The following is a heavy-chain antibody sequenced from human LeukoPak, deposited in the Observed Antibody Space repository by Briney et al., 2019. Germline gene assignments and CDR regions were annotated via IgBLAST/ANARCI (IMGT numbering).Heavy chain of an antibody. CDR2: INSDGSST. CDR1: GFTFSSYW. Sequence: GGSLRLSCAASGFTFSSYWMHWVRQAPGKGLVWVSRINSDGSSTSYADSVKGRFTISRDNAKNTLYLQMNSPRAEDTAVYYCARGVTGEYYFDYWGQGTLVTVSS. V-gene: IGHV3-74*01. CDR3: ARGVTGEYYFDY. D-gene: IGHD7-27*01. J-gene: IGHJ4*02.